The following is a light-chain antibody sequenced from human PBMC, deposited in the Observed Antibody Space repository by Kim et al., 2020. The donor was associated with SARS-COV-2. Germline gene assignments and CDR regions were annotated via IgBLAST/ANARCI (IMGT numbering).Light chain of an antibody. CDR2: HGS. Sequence: LSPGERATLSCRASQSFPSSTLAWYQQRPGQAPKLLIFHGSTRATGIPDRFSGGGSGTDFTLTIDRVAPEDFAVYYCQQYASSLTFGGGTRVEIK. CDR1: QSFPSST. CDR3: QQYASSLT. J-gene: IGKJ4*01. V-gene: IGKV3-20*01.